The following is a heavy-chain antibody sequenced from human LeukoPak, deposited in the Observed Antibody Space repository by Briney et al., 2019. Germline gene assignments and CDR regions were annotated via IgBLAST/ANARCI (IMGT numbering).Heavy chain of an antibody. CDR1: GYTFTGYY. CDR3: ASLSYYYGSGSYYSAFDI. D-gene: IGHD3-10*01. J-gene: IGHJ3*02. CDR2: INPSGGST. V-gene: IGHV1-46*03. Sequence: GASVKVSCXASGYTFTGYYMHWVRQAPGQGLEWMGIINPSGGSTSYAQKFQGRVTMTRDTSTSTVYMELSSLRSEDTAVYYCASLSYYYGSGSYYSAFDIWGQGTMVTVSS.